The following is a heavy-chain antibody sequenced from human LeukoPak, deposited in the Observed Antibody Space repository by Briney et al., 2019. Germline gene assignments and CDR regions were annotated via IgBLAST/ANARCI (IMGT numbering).Heavy chain of an antibody. CDR2: ISPYNGNT. CDR1: GYTFTSYG. D-gene: IGHD3-10*01. CDR3: ARAPMPPPYYYGSGSYDFDY. Sequence: ASVKVSCKASGYTFTSYGISWVRQAPGQGLEWMGWISPYNGNTNYAQKLQGRVTMTTDTSTSTAYMELRSLRSDDTAVYYCARAPMPPPYYYGSGSYDFDYWGQGTLVTVSS. V-gene: IGHV1-18*04. J-gene: IGHJ4*02.